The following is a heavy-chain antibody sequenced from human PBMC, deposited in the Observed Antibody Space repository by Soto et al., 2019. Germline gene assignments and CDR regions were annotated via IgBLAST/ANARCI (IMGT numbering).Heavy chain of an antibody. V-gene: IGHV3-48*02. CDR1: GFPFSSYD. D-gene: IGHD5-18*01. J-gene: IGHJ4*02. CDR3: ARGFSYASLGY. CDR2: ISKNESTI. Sequence: EEQLVESGGALVQPGGSLRLSCATSGFPFSSYDMSWVRQAPGKGLEWISYISKNESTIYYADSVKGRFTISRDNAKNSVYLEMNSLREEDTGVYYCARGFSYASLGYWGQGTLITVSS.